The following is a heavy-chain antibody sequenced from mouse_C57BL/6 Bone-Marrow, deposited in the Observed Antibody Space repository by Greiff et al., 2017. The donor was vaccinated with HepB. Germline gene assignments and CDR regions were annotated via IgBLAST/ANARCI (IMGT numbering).Heavy chain of an antibody. CDR2: FYPGSGSI. J-gene: IGHJ2*01. Sequence: VQLQQSGAELVKPGASVKLSCKASGYTFTEYTIHWVKQRSGQGLEWIGWFYPGSGSIKYNEKFKGKATFTADTSSNTAYMQLSSLTTEDSAIYYCAREEGYVDYWGQGTTLTVSS. CDR3: AREEGYVDY. CDR1: GYTFTEYT. V-gene: IGHV1-62-2*01.